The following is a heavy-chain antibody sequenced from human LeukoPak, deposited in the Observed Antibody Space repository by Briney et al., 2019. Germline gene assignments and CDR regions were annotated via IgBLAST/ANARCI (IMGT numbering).Heavy chain of an antibody. Sequence: SETLSLTCTVAGGSISSYYWSWIRQAPGKGLEWIGYIYYSGSTNYNPSLKSRVTISVDTSKNQFSLKLSSVTAADTAVYYCARDFRRWFDPWGQGTLVTVSS. V-gene: IGHV4-59*01. CDR2: IYYSGST. CDR3: ARDFRRWFDP. CDR1: GGSISSYY. J-gene: IGHJ5*02.